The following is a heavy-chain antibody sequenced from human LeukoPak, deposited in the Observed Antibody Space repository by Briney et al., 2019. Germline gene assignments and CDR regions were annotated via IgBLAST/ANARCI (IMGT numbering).Heavy chain of an antibody. D-gene: IGHD3-22*01. CDR2: ITGSGGTS. CDR3: AKDLARFDSSGYCLDY. V-gene: IGHV3-23*01. J-gene: IGHJ4*02. Sequence: TGGSLRLSCAASGFTFSSYAMSWVRQAPGKGLEWVSAITGSGGTSYYADSVKGRFTISRDNSRNTLYLQMNSLRAEDTAVYYCAKDLARFDSSGYCLDYWGQGTLVTVSS. CDR1: GFTFSSYA.